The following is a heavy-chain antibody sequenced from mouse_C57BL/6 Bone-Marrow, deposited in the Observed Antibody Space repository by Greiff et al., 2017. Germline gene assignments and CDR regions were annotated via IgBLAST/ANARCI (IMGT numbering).Heavy chain of an antibody. CDR2: INPGSGGT. Sequence: VKLQESGAELVRPGTSVKVSCKASGYAFTNYLIEWVNQRPGQGLEWIGVINPGSGGTNYNEKFKGKATLTADKSSSTAYMQLSSLTSEDSAVYFCASLLPWYFDVWGTGTTVTVSS. J-gene: IGHJ1*03. CDR1: GYAFTNYL. D-gene: IGHD1-1*01. CDR3: ASLLPWYFDV. V-gene: IGHV1-54*01.